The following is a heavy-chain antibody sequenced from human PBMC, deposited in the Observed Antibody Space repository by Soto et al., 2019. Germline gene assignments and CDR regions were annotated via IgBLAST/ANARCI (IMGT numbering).Heavy chain of an antibody. Sequence: SETLSLTCTVSGVTISSGAYYWSWIRQHPGKGLEWIGNIYYNGSTYYSPSLKSRVAISLDTSKNQFSLRLSSVTAADTAVYYCARYRFSGTKRSKFDYWGQGTLVTVSS. CDR2: IYYNGST. D-gene: IGHD3-16*02. J-gene: IGHJ4*02. V-gene: IGHV4-31*03. CDR3: ARYRFSGTKRSKFDY. CDR1: GVTISSGAYY.